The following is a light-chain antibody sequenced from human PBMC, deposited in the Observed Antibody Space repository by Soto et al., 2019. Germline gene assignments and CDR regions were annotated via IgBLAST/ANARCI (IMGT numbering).Light chain of an antibody. CDR3: SSYTSSSSVV. V-gene: IGLV2-14*01. J-gene: IGLJ2*01. CDR2: EVS. CDR1: SSDVGAYNY. Sequence: QSALTQPASMSGSPGQSITISCTGTSSDVGAYNYVSWYQQHPGKAPKLMISEVSNRPSGISNRFSGSKSGNTASLTISGLQADDEADYYCSSYTSSSSVVFGGGTKLTVL.